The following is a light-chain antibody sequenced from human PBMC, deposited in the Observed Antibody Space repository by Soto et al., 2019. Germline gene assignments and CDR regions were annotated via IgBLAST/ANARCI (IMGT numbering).Light chain of an antibody. CDR3: QQSYIAPPWYT. Sequence: DIQMTQSPSSLSASVGDRVTITCRASQSISSYLNWYQQKPGKAPHLLIYAASNLQSGVPSRFSASGSGTDFALTISSLQPEDFATYYCQQSYIAPPWYTFGQGTKLEIK. V-gene: IGKV1-39*01. CDR1: QSISSY. J-gene: IGKJ2*01. CDR2: AAS.